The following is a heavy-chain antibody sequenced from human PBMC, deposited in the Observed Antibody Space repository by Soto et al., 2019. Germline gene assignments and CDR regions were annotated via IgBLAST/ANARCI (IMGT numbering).Heavy chain of an antibody. D-gene: IGHD2-15*01. CDR2: IYKRATT. CDR3: ARGRYCLAGRCFPNWFDS. Sequence: SSETLSLTCSVSGDSISTVDYFWAWIRQPPGQALEYIGYIYKRATTYYNPSFESRVAISLDTSKSQFSLNVTSVTAADTAVYFCARGRYCLAGRCFPNWFDSWGQGTLVTVSS. CDR1: GDSISTVDYF. V-gene: IGHV4-30-4*01. J-gene: IGHJ5*01.